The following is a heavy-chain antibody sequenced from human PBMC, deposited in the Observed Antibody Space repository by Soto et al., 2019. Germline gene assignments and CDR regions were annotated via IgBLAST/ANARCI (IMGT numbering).Heavy chain of an antibody. Sequence: QVQLVQSGAEVKKPGSSVKVSCKASGGTFSSYTISWVRQAPGQGLEWMGRIIPILGIANYAQQFQGRVTITADKSTSTAYMELSSMRSEATAVYYCARDGDYYDHLNWFDSWGQGTLVTVSS. CDR1: GGTFSSYT. J-gene: IGHJ5*01. V-gene: IGHV1-69*08. CDR2: IIPILGIA. D-gene: IGHD3-22*01. CDR3: ARDGDYYDHLNWFDS.